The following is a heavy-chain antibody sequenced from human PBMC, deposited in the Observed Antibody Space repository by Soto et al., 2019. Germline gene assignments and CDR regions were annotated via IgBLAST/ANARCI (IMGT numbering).Heavy chain of an antibody. CDR2: INHSGST. Sequence: SETLSLTCAVYGGSFSGYYWSWIRQPPGKGLEWIGEINHSGSTNYNPSLKSRVTISVDTSKNQFSLKLSSVTAADTAVYYCARTKRQSLRITMVRGAIAYFDYWGQGTLVTVSS. V-gene: IGHV4-34*01. CDR3: ARTKRQSLRITMVRGAIAYFDY. D-gene: IGHD3-10*01. J-gene: IGHJ4*02. CDR1: GGSFSGYY.